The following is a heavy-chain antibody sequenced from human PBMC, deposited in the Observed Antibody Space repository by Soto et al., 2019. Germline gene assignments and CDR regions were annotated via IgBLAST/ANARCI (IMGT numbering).Heavy chain of an antibody. Sequence: QVQLVQSGAEVKKPGSSVKVSCKASGGTFSSYAISWVRQAPGQGLEWMGGIIPIFGTANYAQKFQGRVTITADESTSTAYIELSSLRSEDTAVYYCARDVAASSWYGGPDAFDIWGQGTMVTVSS. J-gene: IGHJ3*02. V-gene: IGHV1-69*12. D-gene: IGHD6-13*01. CDR2: IIPIFGTA. CDR1: GGTFSSYA. CDR3: ARDVAASSWYGGPDAFDI.